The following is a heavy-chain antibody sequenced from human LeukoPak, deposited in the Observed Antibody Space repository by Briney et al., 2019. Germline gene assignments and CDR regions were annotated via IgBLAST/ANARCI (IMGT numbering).Heavy chain of an antibody. CDR2: VHSSGTT. D-gene: IGHD6-19*01. Sequence: SQTLSLTCTVSGDSISSGSLCWSWIRQPAGKGLEWIGRVHSSGTTNYNPALKSRVTISLDTSKNQFSLKMSSVTAADTAVYYCARDKQWLIQDYHYGMDVWGQGTTVTVSS. J-gene: IGHJ6*02. CDR1: GDSISSGSLC. V-gene: IGHV4-61*02. CDR3: ARDKQWLIQDYHYGMDV.